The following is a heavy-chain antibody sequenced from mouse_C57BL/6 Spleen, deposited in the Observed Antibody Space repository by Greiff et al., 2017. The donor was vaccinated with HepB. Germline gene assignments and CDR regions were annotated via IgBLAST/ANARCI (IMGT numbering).Heavy chain of an antibody. CDR3: AITTVTMDY. V-gene: IGHV1-69*01. Sequence: QVHVKQPGAELVMPGASVKLSCKASGYTFTSYWMHWVKQRPGQGLEWIGEIDPSDSYTNYNQKFKGKSTLTVDKSSSTAYMQLSSLTSEDSAVYYCAITTVTMDYWGQGTSVTVSS. D-gene: IGHD1-1*01. J-gene: IGHJ4*01. CDR1: GYTFTSYW. CDR2: IDPSDSYT.